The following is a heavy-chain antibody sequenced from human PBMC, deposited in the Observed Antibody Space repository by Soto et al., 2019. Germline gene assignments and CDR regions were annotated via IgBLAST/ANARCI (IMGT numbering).Heavy chain of an antibody. J-gene: IGHJ3*02. V-gene: IGHV1-2*04. D-gene: IGHD5-18*01. CDR1: GYTFTGYY. Sequence: ASVKVSCKASGYTFTGYYMHWVRQAPGQGLEWMGWINPNSGGTNYAQKYQGWVTMTRDTSISTAYMELSRLRSDDTAVYYCARQTDTAMVTYGALDIWGQGTMVTVSS. CDR2: INPNSGGT. CDR3: ARQTDTAMVTYGALDI.